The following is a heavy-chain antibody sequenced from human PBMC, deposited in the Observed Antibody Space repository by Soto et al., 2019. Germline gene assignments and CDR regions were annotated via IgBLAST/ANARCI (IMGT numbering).Heavy chain of an antibody. D-gene: IGHD1-26*01. CDR1: GFTFSSYA. CDR2: ISGSDGIT. J-gene: IGHJ4*02. V-gene: IGHV3-23*01. CDR3: AKGFHIKVGTILPPWYFDY. Sequence: EVQLLESGGGLIQPGGSLRLSCAASGFTFSSYAMSWVRQAPGKGLEWVSSISGSDGITYYGDSVKGRFTISRDNSKNTRYLQMNSLRADDPDVYFCAKGFHIKVGTILPPWYFDYWGQGTLVIVSS.